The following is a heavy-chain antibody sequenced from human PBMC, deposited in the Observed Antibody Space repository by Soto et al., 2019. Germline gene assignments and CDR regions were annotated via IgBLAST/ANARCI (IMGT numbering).Heavy chain of an antibody. CDR1: GFTFSNYA. CDR2: ISGGGGGT. V-gene: IGHV3-23*01. J-gene: IGHJ4*02. D-gene: IGHD3-22*01. Sequence: GGSLRLSCAASGFTFSNYALNWVRHAPGKGLEWVSGISGGGGGTHYTDSVKGRFTISRDNSKNTLYMQMNSLRAEDTAVYYCARPYDSSGYYLPFDYWGQGTLVTVSS. CDR3: ARPYDSSGYYLPFDY.